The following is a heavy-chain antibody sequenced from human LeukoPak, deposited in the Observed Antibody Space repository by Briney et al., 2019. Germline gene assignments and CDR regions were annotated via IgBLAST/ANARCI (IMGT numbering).Heavy chain of an antibody. Sequence: GGSLRLSCAASGFTFSSYAMSWVRQAPGKGLEWVSAISGSGGSTYYADSVKGRFTISRDNSKNTLYLQMNSLRAEDTAVYYCAKGLTYYYDSSGYYWDYWGQGTLVTVSS. J-gene: IGHJ4*02. V-gene: IGHV3-23*01. D-gene: IGHD3-22*01. CDR2: ISGSGGST. CDR1: GFTFSSYA. CDR3: AKGLTYYYDSSGYYWDY.